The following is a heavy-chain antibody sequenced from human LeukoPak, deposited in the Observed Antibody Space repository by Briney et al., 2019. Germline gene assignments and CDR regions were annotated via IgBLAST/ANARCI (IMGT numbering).Heavy chain of an antibody. J-gene: IGHJ5*02. Sequence: SETLSLTCTVSGGSISSGSYHWSWIRQPAGKGLEWIGRIYTSGSTNYNPSLKSRVTISVDTSKNQFSLKLSSVTAADTAVYYCARHVWGVIMVGWFDPWGQGTLVTVSS. CDR3: ARHVWGVIMVGWFDP. D-gene: IGHD3-10*02. V-gene: IGHV4-61*02. CDR1: GGSISSGSYH. CDR2: IYTSGST.